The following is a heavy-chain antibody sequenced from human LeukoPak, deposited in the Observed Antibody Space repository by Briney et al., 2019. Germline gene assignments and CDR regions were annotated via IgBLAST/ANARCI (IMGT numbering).Heavy chain of an antibody. V-gene: IGHV1-3*04. CDR3: ARGIAVAYFDY. CDR1: GYTFTTYA. D-gene: IGHD6-19*01. CDR2: INTGNGYT. J-gene: IGHJ4*02. Sequence: ASVKVSCKASGYTFTTYAMHWVRQAPGQRLEWMGWINTGNGYTKYSQNFQGRVTITRDTSASTAYMELSSLKSEDTAIYYCARGIAVAYFDYWGQGTLVTVSS.